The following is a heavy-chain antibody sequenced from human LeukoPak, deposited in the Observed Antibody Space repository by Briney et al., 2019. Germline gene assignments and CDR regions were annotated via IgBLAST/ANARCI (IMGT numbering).Heavy chain of an antibody. CDR1: GFTFTNSA. Sequence: ASVKVSCKASGFTFTNSAVQWVRQARGQRLEWIGWIVIGSGNTYYAQKFQERVTLTRDMSTSTAYMELSSLTSEDTAVFYCATGVHGAYYYMDVWGKGTTVTVSS. CDR2: IVIGSGNT. D-gene: IGHD4-17*01. CDR3: ATGVHGAYYYMDV. J-gene: IGHJ6*03. V-gene: IGHV1-58*01.